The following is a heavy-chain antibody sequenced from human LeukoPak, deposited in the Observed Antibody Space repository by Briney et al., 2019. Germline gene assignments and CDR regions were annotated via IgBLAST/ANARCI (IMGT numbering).Heavy chain of an antibody. CDR3: ARCGQGSRSCEGDWFDP. D-gene: IGHD6-13*01. V-gene: IGHV3-7*01. Sequence: GGSLRLSCAASGFTFSSYWMSWVRQAPGKGLEWVANIKQDGSEKYYVDSVKGRFTISRDNAKNSLYLQMNSLRAEDTAVYYCARCGQGSRSCEGDWFDPWGQGTLVTVSS. CDR2: IKQDGSEK. J-gene: IGHJ5*02. CDR1: GFTFSSYW.